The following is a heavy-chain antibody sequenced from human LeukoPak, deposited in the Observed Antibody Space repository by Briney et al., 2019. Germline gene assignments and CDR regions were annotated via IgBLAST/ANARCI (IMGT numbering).Heavy chain of an antibody. CDR2: INPNIGDT. Sequence: ASLRVSSTPSVYTFTRYYMDWVRQAPGHEREWMGWINPNIGDTHYTQKFQGRVTMTRDTSINTAYMELSRLRSDETAVYYCARDQAFVYCSGGTYYDDYWGQGSLVTVSS. V-gene: IGHV1-2*02. J-gene: IGHJ4*02. CDR3: ARDQAFVYCSGGTYYDDY. D-gene: IGHD2-15*01. CDR1: VYTFTRYY.